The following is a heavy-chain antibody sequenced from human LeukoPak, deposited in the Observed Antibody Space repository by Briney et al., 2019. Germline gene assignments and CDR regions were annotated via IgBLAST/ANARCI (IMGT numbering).Heavy chain of an antibody. CDR1: GFTFSSYW. CDR2: ITGSGSGI. V-gene: IGHV3-23*01. J-gene: IGHJ4*02. CDR3: AKWGDYDVLTGYYVSDY. Sequence: GGSLRLSCAASGFTFSSYWMHWVRQAPGKGLVWVSAITGSGSGIYYADSMKSRFTISRDNSKNTLYLQINSLRAEDTAVYYCAKWGDYDVLTGYYVSDYWGQGTLVTVSS. D-gene: IGHD3-9*01.